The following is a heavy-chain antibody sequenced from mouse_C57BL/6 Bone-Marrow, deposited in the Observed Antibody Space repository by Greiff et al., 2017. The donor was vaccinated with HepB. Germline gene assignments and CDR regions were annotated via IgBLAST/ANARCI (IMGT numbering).Heavy chain of an antibody. CDR1: GYSITSGYY. CDR2: ISYDGSN. V-gene: IGHV3-6*01. J-gene: IGHJ2*01. Sequence: EVKLMESGPGLVKPSQSLSLTCSVTGYSITSGYYWNWIRQFPGNKLEWMGYISYDGSNNYNPSLKNRISITRDTSKNQFFLKLNSVTTEDTATYYCARDPDYFDYWGQGTTLTVSS. CDR3: ARDPDYFDY.